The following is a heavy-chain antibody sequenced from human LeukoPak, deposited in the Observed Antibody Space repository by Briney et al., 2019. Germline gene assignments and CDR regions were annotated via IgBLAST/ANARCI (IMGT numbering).Heavy chain of an antibody. CDR3: ARGIWARPSYYGMDV. V-gene: IGHV3-23*01. CDR1: GFTFSSYA. CDR2: ISGSGGST. D-gene: IGHD2/OR15-2a*01. J-gene: IGHJ6*02. Sequence: GESLRLSCAASGFTFSSYAMSWVRQAPGKGLEWVSAISGSGGSTYYADSVKGRFTISRDNSKNTLYLQMNSLRAEDTAVYYCARGIWARPSYYGMDVWGQGTTVTVSS.